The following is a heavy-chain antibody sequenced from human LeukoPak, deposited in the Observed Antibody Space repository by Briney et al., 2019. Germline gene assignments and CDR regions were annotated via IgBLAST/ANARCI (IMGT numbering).Heavy chain of an antibody. V-gene: IGHV1-2*02. Sequence: ASVKVSCKASGYTFTDYYIHWVRQALGQGLEWMGWINPNSGGTNYAQKFQGRVIMTRDTSISTAYMELSRLRSDDTAVYYCARGSTSPNNLDYWGQGTLVTVSS. D-gene: IGHD2-2*01. J-gene: IGHJ4*02. CDR1: GYTFTDYY. CDR2: INPNSGGT. CDR3: ARGSTSPNNLDY.